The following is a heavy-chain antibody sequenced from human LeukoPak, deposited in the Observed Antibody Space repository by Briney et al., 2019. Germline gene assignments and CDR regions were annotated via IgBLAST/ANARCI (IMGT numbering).Heavy chain of an antibody. CDR1: GGSISSGSYY. Sequence: PSETLSLTCTVSGGSISSGSYYWGWIRQPPGKGLEWIGNIYHSGSTYYNSSLKSRVTISVDTSKHQFSLKLRSVTAADTAVYYCARLRFAEGYFDYWGQGTLVTVSS. J-gene: IGHJ4*02. V-gene: IGHV4-39*07. CDR2: IYHSGST. CDR3: ARLRFAEGYFDY. D-gene: IGHD3-10*01.